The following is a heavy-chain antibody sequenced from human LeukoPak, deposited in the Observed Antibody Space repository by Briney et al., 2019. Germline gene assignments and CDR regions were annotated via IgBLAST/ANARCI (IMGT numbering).Heavy chain of an antibody. CDR1: GFTFSSHW. D-gene: IGHD7-27*01. V-gene: IGHV3-74*01. CDR3: ARGGLGTGIDY. Sequence: LGGSLRVSCAASGFTFSSHWMHWVRQAPGKGLVWVSCVYNDGRTTTYADSVKGRFTISRDNAKNTLYLQMNSLRAEDTAVYYCARGGLGTGIDYWGQGTLATISS. J-gene: IGHJ4*02. CDR2: VYNDGRTT.